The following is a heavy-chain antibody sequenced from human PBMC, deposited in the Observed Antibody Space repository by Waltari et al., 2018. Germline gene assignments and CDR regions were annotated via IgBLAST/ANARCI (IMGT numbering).Heavy chain of an antibody. J-gene: IGHJ4*02. D-gene: IGHD5-12*01. CDR2: ISSSSSNR. CDR3: ARGVSITETPWFAY. Sequence: EVQLVESGGGLVKPGGSLRLSCATSGFTFSTYTMNWVRQAPGEGLEWVSSISSSSSNRYYAESVKGRFTISRDNAKNSMYMQLNSLRVEDTAIYYCARGVSITETPWFAYWGQGTLVTVSS. CDR1: GFTFSTYT. V-gene: IGHV3-21*02.